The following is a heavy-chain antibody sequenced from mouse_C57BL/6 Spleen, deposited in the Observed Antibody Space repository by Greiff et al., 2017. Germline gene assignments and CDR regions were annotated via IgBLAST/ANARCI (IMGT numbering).Heavy chain of an antibody. CDR1: GYTFTDYY. CDR3: ARAGLYYEYAWFAY. CDR2: INPNNGGT. Sequence: VQLQQSGPELVKPGASVKISCKASGYTFTDYYMNWVKQSHGKSLEWIGDINPNNGGTSYNQKFKGKATLTVDKSSSTAYMELRSLTSEDSAVYYCARAGLYYEYAWFAYWGQGTLVTVSA. V-gene: IGHV1-26*01. D-gene: IGHD2-4*01. J-gene: IGHJ3*01.